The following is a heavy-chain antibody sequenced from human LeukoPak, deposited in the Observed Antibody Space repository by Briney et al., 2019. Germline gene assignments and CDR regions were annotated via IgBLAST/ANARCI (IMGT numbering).Heavy chain of an antibody. J-gene: IGHJ4*02. CDR1: GFTFSSYA. CDR3: AKDRVRYFVWGSFDY. CDR2: ISGSGGST. Sequence: PGGSLRLSCAASGFTFSSYAMSWVRQAPGKGLEWVSAISGSGGSTYYADSVKDRFTISRDNSKNTLYLQMNSLRAEDTAVYYCAKDRVRYFVWGSFDYWGQGTLVTVSS. V-gene: IGHV3-23*01. D-gene: IGHD3-9*01.